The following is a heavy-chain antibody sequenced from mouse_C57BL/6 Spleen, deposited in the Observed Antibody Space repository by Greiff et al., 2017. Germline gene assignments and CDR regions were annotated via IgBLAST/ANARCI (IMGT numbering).Heavy chain of an antibody. D-gene: IGHD1-3*01. CDR2: IYPGDGDT. CDR1: GYAFSSSW. J-gene: IGHJ2*01. CDR3: ARRNCEWGDVDY. Sequence: QVQLQQSGPELVKPGASLKISCKASGYAFSSSWMNWVKQGPGKGLEWIGRIYPGDGDTNYNGTFKGKATLTADNSSSTAYMQLSSQATEDSAVDICARRNCEWGDVDYWGQGTTLTVSS. V-gene: IGHV1-82*01.